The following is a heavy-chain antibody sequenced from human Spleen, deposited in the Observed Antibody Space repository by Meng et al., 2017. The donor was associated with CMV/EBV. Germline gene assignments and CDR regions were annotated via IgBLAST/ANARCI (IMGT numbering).Heavy chain of an antibody. CDR1: TFSRYD. CDR3: ARGSDITIFGVVTYGMDV. D-gene: IGHD3-3*01. J-gene: IGHJ6*02. Sequence: TFSRYDISWVRQAPGQGLEWMGGIIPIFGTENYAQKYQGRVKITTDESTSTAYMELSSLRSEDTAVYYCARGSDITIFGVVTYGMDVWGQGTTVTVSS. V-gene: IGHV1-69*05. CDR2: IIPIFGTE.